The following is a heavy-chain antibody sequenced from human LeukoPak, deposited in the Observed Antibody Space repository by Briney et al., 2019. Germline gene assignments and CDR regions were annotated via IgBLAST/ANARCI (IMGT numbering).Heavy chain of an antibody. CDR2: ISSSGSTI. V-gene: IGHV3-11*01. J-gene: IGHJ4*02. D-gene: IGHD3-22*01. CDR3: ARANFRVERITMIVVVIPPDY. Sequence: GGSLRLSCAASGFTFSDYYMSWIRQAPGKGLEWISYISSSGSTIYYADSVKGRFTISRDNAKNSLYLQMNSLRAGDTAVYYCARANFRVERITMIVVVIPPDYWGQGTLVTVSS. CDR1: GFTFSDYY.